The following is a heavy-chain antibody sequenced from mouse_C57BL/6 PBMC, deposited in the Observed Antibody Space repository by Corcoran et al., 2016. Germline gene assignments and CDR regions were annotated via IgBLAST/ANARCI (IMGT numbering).Heavy chain of an antibody. Sequence: QVQLQQSGAELARPGTSVKLSCKASGYTFTSYGIIWVKQRTGKSLEWIGEIYPRSGNTYYNEKFKGKATLTADKSSSTAYMGLRSLTSEYSAVYFCARPYRNFPWFVYGGQGTLVTVSA. V-gene: IGHV1-81*01. CDR3: ARPYRNFPWFVY. CDR1: GYTFTSYG. J-gene: IGHJ3*01. CDR2: IYPRSGNT.